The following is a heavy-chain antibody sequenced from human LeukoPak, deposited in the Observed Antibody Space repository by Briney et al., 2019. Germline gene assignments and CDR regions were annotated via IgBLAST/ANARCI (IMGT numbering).Heavy chain of an antibody. CDR2: IIPIFGTA. J-gene: IGHJ6*03. CDR1: GGTFSSYA. Sequence: SVKVSCKASGGTFSSYAISWVRQAPGQGLEWMGGIIPIFGTANYAQKFQGRVTITTDESTSTAYMELSSLRSEDTAVYYCARERYCSSTSCLFGGYYYYYMDVWGKGTTVTVSS. D-gene: IGHD2-2*01. V-gene: IGHV1-69*05. CDR3: ARERYCSSTSCLFGGYYYYYMDV.